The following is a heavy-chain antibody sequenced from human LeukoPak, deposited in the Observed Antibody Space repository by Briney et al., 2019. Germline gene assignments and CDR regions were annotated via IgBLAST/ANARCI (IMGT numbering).Heavy chain of an antibody. Sequence: SETLSLTCTVSGNSFGDYYWSWIRQPAGKGLEWIGRIYSSGSASYNPSLKSRVSIVLDTSKNQFSLKVTSVTAADTAVYYCARDRSSYAKGHYDYWGQGTLVTVSS. CDR2: IYSSGSA. V-gene: IGHV4-4*07. D-gene: IGHD6-6*01. J-gene: IGHJ4*01. CDR1: GNSFGDYY. CDR3: ARDRSSYAKGHYDY.